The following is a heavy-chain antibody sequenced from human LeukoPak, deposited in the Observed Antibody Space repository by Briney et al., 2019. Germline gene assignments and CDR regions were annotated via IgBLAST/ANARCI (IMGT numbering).Heavy chain of an antibody. J-gene: IGHJ4*02. V-gene: IGHV3-64*01. CDR2: ISSNGGST. CDR3: ARGGGWIVENY. CDR1: GFTFSSYA. Sequence: GGSLRLSCAASGFTFSSYAMHWVRQAPGKGLEYVSAISSNGGSTYYANSVKGRFTISRDNAKNSLYLQMNSLRAEDTAVYYCARGGGWIVENYWGQGTLVTVSS. D-gene: IGHD3-22*01.